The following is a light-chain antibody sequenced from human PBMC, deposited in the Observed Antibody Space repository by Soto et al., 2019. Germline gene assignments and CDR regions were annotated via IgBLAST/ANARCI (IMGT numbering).Light chain of an antibody. CDR2: LNSDGSH. J-gene: IGLJ2*01. CDR1: SGHSSYA. CDR3: QTWGSGTVV. Sequence: QLVLTQSPSASASLGASVKLTCTLSSGHSSYAIAWHQQQPEKGPRYLMKLNSDGSHSKGDWIPDRFSGSSSGAERYRTISSLQYEDEADYYCQTWGSGTVVFGGGTKLTVL. V-gene: IGLV4-69*01.